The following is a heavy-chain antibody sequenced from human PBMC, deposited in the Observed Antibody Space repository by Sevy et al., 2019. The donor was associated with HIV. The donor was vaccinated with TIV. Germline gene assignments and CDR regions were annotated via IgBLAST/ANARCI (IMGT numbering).Heavy chain of an antibody. CDR1: EFTFNYAW. D-gene: IGHD6-19*01. Sequence: GGSLRLSCAASEFTFNYAWMNWVRQAPGKGLEWVGRVKSKTDGATTDYAAPVKGRFAISRDDSKNTLYLQMNSLKFEDTAVYYCTTARFRISEVGMDLWGQGTTVTVSS. CDR2: VKSKTDGATT. CDR3: TTARFRISEVGMDL. V-gene: IGHV3-15*01. J-gene: IGHJ6*02.